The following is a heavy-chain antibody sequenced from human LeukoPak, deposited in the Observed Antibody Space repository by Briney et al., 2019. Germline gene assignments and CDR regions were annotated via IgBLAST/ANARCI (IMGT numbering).Heavy chain of an antibody. D-gene: IGHD6-19*01. Sequence: PGGSLRLSCAASGFTFYSHWMTWVRQAPGKGLEWVAKIKEDGNEHYYVDSVKGRFTISRDNAKNSLYLQMNSLRAEDTAVYYCATGLYSSGSWGQGTLDTVSS. V-gene: IGHV3-7*05. CDR1: GFTFYSHW. CDR2: IKEDGNEH. J-gene: IGHJ4*02. CDR3: ATGLYSSGS.